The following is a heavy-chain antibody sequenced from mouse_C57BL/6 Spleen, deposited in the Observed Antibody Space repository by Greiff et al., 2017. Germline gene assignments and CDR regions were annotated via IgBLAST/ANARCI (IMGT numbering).Heavy chain of an antibody. CDR1: GYTFTSYW. J-gene: IGHJ1*03. CDR3: ASRYYGSDWYFDV. D-gene: IGHD1-1*01. V-gene: IGHV1-55*01. CDR2: IYPGSGST. Sequence: QVQLKESGAELVKPGASVKMSCKASGYTFTSYWITWVKQRPGQGLEWIGDIYPGSGSTNYNEKFKSKATLTVDTSSSTAYMQLSSLTSEDSAVYYCASRYYGSDWYFDVWGTGTTVTVSS.